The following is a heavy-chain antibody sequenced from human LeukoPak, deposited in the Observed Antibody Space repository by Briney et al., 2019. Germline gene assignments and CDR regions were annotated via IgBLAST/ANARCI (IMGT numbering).Heavy chain of an antibody. CDR1: WFSLSTSGGG. V-gene: IGHV2-5*02. D-gene: IGHD3-10*01. J-gene: IGHJ4*02. CDR3: ARSITVRGSTFDY. CDR2: IYWDDDK. Sequence: SGPTLVKPTQTLTLTCTFSWFSLSTSGGGVGWIRQPPGKALEWLALIYWDDDKGYSPSVKSRLTITKDTSKNQVVPTMTNMDPMDTATYFCARSITVRGSTFDYWGQGTLVTVSS.